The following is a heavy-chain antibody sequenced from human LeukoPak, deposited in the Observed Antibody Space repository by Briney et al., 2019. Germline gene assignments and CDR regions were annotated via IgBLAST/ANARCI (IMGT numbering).Heavy chain of an antibody. CDR3: AKAIAARLRAFDY. Sequence: GGSLRLSCAASGFTFSSYGMHWVRQAPGKGLEWVAFIRYDGSNKYYADSVKGRFTISRDNSKNTLYLQTNSLRAEDTAVYYCAKAIAARLRAFDYWGQGTLVTVSS. D-gene: IGHD6-6*01. J-gene: IGHJ4*02. CDR1: GFTFSSYG. CDR2: IRYDGSNK. V-gene: IGHV3-30*02.